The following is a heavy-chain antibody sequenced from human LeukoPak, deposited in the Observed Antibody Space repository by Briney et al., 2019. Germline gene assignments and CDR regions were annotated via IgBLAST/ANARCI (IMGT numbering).Heavy chain of an antibody. D-gene: IGHD4-11*01. Sequence: PGRSLRLSCAASGFTFSSYGMHWVRRAPGKGLEWVAVIWYDGSNKYYADSVKGRFTISRDNSKNTLYLQMNSLRAEDTAVYYCARGPLQILYYFDYWGQGTLVTVSS. CDR3: ARGPLQILYYFDY. V-gene: IGHV3-33*01. CDR2: IWYDGSNK. J-gene: IGHJ4*02. CDR1: GFTFSSYG.